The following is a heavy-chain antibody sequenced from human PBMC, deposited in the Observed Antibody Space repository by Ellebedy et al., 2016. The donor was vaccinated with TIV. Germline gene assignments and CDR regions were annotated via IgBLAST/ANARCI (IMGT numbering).Heavy chain of an antibody. J-gene: IGHJ4*02. CDR1: GFIVSDNY. V-gene: IGHV3-66*01. D-gene: IGHD1-14*01. Sequence: GESLKISCAASGFIVSDNYMSWVRQAPGKGLEWVSTLYSGGTILYADSVKGRFTISRDHSKNTLYLQMNSLTVKDTAVYYCAKGNGIPGPEPLDFWGQGTLITVSS. CDR3: AKGNGIPGPEPLDF. CDR2: LYSGGTI.